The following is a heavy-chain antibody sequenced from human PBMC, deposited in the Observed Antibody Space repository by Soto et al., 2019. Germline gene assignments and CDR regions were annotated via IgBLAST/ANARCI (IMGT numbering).Heavy chain of an antibody. D-gene: IGHD6-19*01. CDR3: ARHREAGKYYYGMDV. Sequence: GESLKISCKGSGYSFTSYWIGWVRQMPGKGLEWMGIIYPGDSDTRYSPSFQGQVTISADKSISTAYLQWSSLKASDTAMYYCARHREAGKYYYGMDVWGQGTTVTVSS. J-gene: IGHJ6*02. CDR2: IYPGDSDT. CDR1: GYSFTSYW. V-gene: IGHV5-51*01.